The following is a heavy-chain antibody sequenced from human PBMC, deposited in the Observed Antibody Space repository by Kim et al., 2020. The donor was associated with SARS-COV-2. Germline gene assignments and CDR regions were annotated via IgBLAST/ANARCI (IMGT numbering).Heavy chain of an antibody. V-gene: IGHV3-30-3*01. CDR1: GFTFSSYA. D-gene: IGHD1-26*01. CDR2: ISYDGSNK. CDR3: VRSRSGSYYSEFDP. J-gene: IGHJ5*02. Sequence: GGSLRLSCAASGFTFSSYAMHWVRQAPGKGLEWVAVISYDGSNKYYADSVKGRFTISRDNSKNTLYLQMNSLRAEDTAVYYCVRSRSGSYYSEFDPWGQG.